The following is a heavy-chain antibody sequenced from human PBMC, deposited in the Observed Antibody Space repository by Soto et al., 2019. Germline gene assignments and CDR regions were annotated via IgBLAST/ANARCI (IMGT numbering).Heavy chain of an antibody. CDR3: AKGSASSRPYYFDY. D-gene: IGHD6-13*01. J-gene: IGHJ4*02. V-gene: IGHV3-23*01. CDR1: GFTFSSYA. CDR2: ITGSGGET. Sequence: GGSLRLSCAASGFTFSSYAMSWVRQSPGKGLEWVSAITGSGGETYNADSVKGRFTISRDNSKNTLYLQMSSLKAEATAVYYCAKGSASSRPYYFDYWGQETLVTVSS.